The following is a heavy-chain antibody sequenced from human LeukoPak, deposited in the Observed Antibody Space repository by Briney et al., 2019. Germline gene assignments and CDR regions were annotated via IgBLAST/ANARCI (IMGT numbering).Heavy chain of an antibody. V-gene: IGHV3-30*04. D-gene: IGHD1-26*01. Sequence: GGSLRLSCAASGFTFSSYAMHWVRQAPGKGLEWVAVIPYDGSNKYYADSVKGRFTISRDNSKNTLYLQMNSLRAEDTAVYYCAKDFSGTYYYFDYWGQGTLVTVSS. CDR2: IPYDGSNK. CDR3: AKDFSGTYYYFDY. J-gene: IGHJ4*02. CDR1: GFTFSSYA.